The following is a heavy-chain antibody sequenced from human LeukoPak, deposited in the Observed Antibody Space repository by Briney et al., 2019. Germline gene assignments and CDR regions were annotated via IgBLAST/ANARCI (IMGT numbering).Heavy chain of an antibody. CDR3: AGTRLGASPE. CDR1: GFTFSSYA. Sequence: GGSLRLSCAASGFTFSSYAMSWVRQAPGRGLEWVSAISGSGGSTYYAVSVKGRFTISRDNSKNTLYLQMNSLRAEDTAVYYCAGTRLGASPEWGQGTLVTVSS. CDR2: ISGSGGST. D-gene: IGHD3-16*01. V-gene: IGHV3-23*01. J-gene: IGHJ4*02.